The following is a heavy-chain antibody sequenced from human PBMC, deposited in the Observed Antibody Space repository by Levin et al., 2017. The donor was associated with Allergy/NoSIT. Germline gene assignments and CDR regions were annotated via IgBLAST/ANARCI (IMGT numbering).Heavy chain of an antibody. Sequence: SQTLSLTCTVSGGSISSGGYYWSWIRQHPGKGLEWIGYSYYSGSTYYNPSLKSRVTISVDTSKNQFSLKLSSVTAADTAVYYCASTGGGSSGTRGYNWFDPWGQGTLVTVSS. CDR2: SYYSGST. J-gene: IGHJ5*02. CDR3: ASTGGGSSGTRGYNWFDP. CDR1: GGSISSGGYY. D-gene: IGHD6-13*01. V-gene: IGHV4-31*03.